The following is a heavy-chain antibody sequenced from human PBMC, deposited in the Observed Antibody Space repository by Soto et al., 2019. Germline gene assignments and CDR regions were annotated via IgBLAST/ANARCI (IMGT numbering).Heavy chain of an antibody. J-gene: IGHJ4*02. D-gene: IGHD4-4*01. CDR1: GGSFSDYC. CDR3: ATQGVLQQNFDY. CDR2: INHSGST. V-gene: IGHV4-34*01. Sequence: SETLSLTCAVYGGSFSDYCWRWIRQPPGKGLEWIGEINHSGSTKYSPSLKSRVTISVDTSKNQFSLKLSSVTAADTAVYYSATQGVLQQNFDYWGLGNLVTVSS.